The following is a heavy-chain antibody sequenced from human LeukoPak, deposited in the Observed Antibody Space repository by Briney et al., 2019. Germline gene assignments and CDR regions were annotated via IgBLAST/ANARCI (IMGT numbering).Heavy chain of an antibody. CDR3: ARAVREWFFFDY. V-gene: IGHV4-38-2*02. Sequence: SETLSLTCTVSGYSISSGYYWGWIRQPPGKGLEWIGSIYHSGSTYYNPSLKSRVTISVDTSKNQFSLKLSSVTAADTAVYYCARAVREWFFFDYWGQGTLVTVSS. CDR1: GYSISSGYY. D-gene: IGHD3-3*01. J-gene: IGHJ4*02. CDR2: IYHSGST.